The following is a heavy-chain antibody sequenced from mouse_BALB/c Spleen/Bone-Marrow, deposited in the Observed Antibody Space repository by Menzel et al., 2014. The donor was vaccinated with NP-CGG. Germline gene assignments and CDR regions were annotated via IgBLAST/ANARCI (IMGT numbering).Heavy chain of an antibody. J-gene: IGHJ4*01. CDR1: GYSITSGYY. CDR3: ARRKGVDY. CDR2: ISYDGSN. Sequence: VQLQQSGPGLVKPSQSLSLTCSVTGYSITSGYYWNWIRQFPGNKLEWMGYISYDGSNNYNPSLKNRISITHDTSKNQFFLKLNSVTTEDTATYYCARRKGVDYWGQGTSVTVSS. V-gene: IGHV3-6*02.